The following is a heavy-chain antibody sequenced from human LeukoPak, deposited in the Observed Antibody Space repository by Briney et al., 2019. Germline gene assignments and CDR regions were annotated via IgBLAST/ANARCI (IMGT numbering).Heavy chain of an antibody. D-gene: IGHD3-22*01. J-gene: IGHJ4*02. V-gene: IGHV3-11*01. CDR2: ISSSGSTI. CDR3: ASPGYYDSSGYPNYYYFDY. CDR1: GFTFSDYY. Sequence: GGSLRLSCAASGFTFSDYYMSWIRQAPGKGLEWVSYISSSGSTISYADSVKGRFTISRDNAKNSLFLQMNSLRAEDKAVYYCASPGYYDSSGYPNYYYFDYWGQGTLVTVSS.